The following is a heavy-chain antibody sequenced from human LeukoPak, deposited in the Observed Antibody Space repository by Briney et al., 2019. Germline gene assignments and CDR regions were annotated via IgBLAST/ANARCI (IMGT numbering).Heavy chain of an antibody. CDR1: GGSISSGGYY. V-gene: IGHV4-30-2*01. D-gene: IGHD2-2*01. Sequence: PSQTLSLTCTVSGGSISSGGYYWSWIRQPPGKGLEWIGYIYHSGSTYYNPSLKSRVTISVDRSKNQFSLKLSSVTAADTAVYYCARRCSSTSCIGPYFDYWGQGTLVTVSS. CDR2: IYHSGST. CDR3: ARRCSSTSCIGPYFDY. J-gene: IGHJ4*02.